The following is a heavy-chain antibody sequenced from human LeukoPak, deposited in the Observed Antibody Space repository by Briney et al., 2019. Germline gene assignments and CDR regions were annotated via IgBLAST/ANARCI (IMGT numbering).Heavy chain of an antibody. V-gene: IGHV3-48*01. Sequence: GGSLRLSCAASGFTFSGYSMNWVRQAPGKGLEWVSYISSSSSTTSYADSVKGRFTISRDNAKNSLYLQMNSLRAEDTAVYYCARDGRTTVVGFDYWGQGTLVTVSS. D-gene: IGHD4-23*01. J-gene: IGHJ4*02. CDR1: GFTFSGYS. CDR3: ARDGRTTVVGFDY. CDR2: ISSSSSTT.